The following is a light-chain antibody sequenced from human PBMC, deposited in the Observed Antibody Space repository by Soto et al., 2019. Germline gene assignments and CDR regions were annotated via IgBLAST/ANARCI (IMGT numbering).Light chain of an antibody. Sequence: EVVLTQSPGTLSLSPGGRATLSCRASQSVSRRLAWYQQRPGQSPRLLISGESMRASGVPVRFIGSGSGTDFTPTITRLEPEDVAVYYCQQYGWSPITFGLGTRLEMK. CDR3: QQYGWSPIT. CDR1: QSVSRR. CDR2: GES. J-gene: IGKJ5*01. V-gene: IGKV3-20*01.